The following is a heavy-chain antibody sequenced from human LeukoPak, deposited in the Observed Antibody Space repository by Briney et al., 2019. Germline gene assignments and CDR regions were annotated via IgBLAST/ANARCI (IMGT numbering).Heavy chain of an antibody. CDR1: GYIFTGYY. Sequence: GASVKVSCKASGYIFTGYYMHWVRQAPGQGLEWMGRINPNSSGTNYAQKFQGRVTMTRDTSISTAYMELNRLRSDDTAVYYCAKNYYESSGTSNWFDPWGQGTPVTVSS. CDR2: INPNSSGT. V-gene: IGHV1-2*02. CDR3: AKNYYESSGTSNWFDP. D-gene: IGHD3-22*01. J-gene: IGHJ5*02.